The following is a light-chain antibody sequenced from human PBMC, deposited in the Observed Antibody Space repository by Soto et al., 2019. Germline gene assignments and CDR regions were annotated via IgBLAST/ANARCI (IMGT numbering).Light chain of an antibody. J-gene: IGLJ2*01. V-gene: IGLV2-8*01. CDR2: EVT. Sequence: QSALTQPPSASGSPGQSVTMSCTGTSSDVGGYDYVSWYQQHPGNAPKLMIYEVTKRPSGVPDRFSGSKSGNTASLTVSGLQAEDEADYFCSSYGANNNVLFGGGTKLTVL. CDR3: SSYGANNNVL. CDR1: SSDVGGYDY.